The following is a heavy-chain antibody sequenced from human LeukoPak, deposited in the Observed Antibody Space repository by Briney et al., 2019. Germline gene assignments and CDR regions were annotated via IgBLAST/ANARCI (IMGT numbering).Heavy chain of an antibody. CDR1: DDSISSSTYY. Sequence: SDTLSLTCIISDDSISSSTYYWGWIRQPPGKGLEWIGTLYYSGKTYYNPSLKSRVTISVDTSKNQFSLKLSSVTAADTAIYYCARGGYYGSGNDFRFDPWGQGTLVTVSS. CDR2: LYYSGKT. D-gene: IGHD3-10*01. V-gene: IGHV4-39*07. CDR3: ARGGYYGSGNDFRFDP. J-gene: IGHJ5*02.